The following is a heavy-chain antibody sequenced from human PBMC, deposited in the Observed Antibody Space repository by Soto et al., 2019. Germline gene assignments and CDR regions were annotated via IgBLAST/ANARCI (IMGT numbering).Heavy chain of an antibody. CDR3: ARPYDSSQSPRFDY. D-gene: IGHD6-19*01. J-gene: IGHJ4*02. V-gene: IGHV1-18*01. CDR1: GYSFTTYG. CDR2: ISPYNGKT. Sequence: ASGKVSCKASGYSFTTYGIFWVRQAPGQGLEWMGWISPYNGKTNYAQNLQGRVSMTTDTSTTTAYMELRSLRSDDTAVYYCARPYDSSQSPRFDYWGQGTLVTVSS.